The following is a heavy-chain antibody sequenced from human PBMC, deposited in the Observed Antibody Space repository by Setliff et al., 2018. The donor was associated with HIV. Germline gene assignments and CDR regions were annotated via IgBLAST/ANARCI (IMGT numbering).Heavy chain of an antibody. CDR2: IYTNGRT. V-gene: IGHV4-61*09. J-gene: IGHJ1*01. D-gene: IGHD2-21*02. CDR3: ARHYGAVKSVVTVVAKYFPH. Sequence: SETLSLTCTVSGDSISRDFYYWNWIRQPAGKGLEWIGHIYTNGRTHYNPSLKSRVTISVDTSKNQFSLKLTSVTAADTAMYYCARHYGAVKSVVTVVAKYFPHWGQGTLVTVSS. CDR1: GDSISRDFYY.